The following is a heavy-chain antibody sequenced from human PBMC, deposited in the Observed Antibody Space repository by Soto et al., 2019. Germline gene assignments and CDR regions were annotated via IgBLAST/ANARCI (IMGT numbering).Heavy chain of an antibody. V-gene: IGHV1-8*01. J-gene: IGHJ5*02. Sequence: GASVKVSCKASGYSFTNNDVSWVRQATGQGLEWMGWMNPGSGDTGYAQKFQGRVTMTRDISIATAYMELSSLRSDDTAMYYCARMETFGSLNWFDPWGQGTLVTVS. CDR2: MNPGSGDT. D-gene: IGHD3-16*01. CDR1: GYSFTNND. CDR3: ARMETFGSLNWFDP.